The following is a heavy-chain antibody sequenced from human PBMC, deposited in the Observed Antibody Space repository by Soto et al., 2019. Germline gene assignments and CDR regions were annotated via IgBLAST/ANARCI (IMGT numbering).Heavy chain of an antibody. J-gene: IGHJ4*02. CDR3: ARGAMANFDY. CDR2: FIAMLGTP. V-gene: IGHV1-69*13. Sequence: GGSVKVSCKASGGTFGSQGIAWVRQAPGQGLEWMGGFIAMLGTPTYAKKVQGRATISADESLTSSYLELRSLRSEDTGVYFCARGAMANFDYWGQGTVVTVSS. CDR1: GGTFGSQG. D-gene: IGHD5-18*01.